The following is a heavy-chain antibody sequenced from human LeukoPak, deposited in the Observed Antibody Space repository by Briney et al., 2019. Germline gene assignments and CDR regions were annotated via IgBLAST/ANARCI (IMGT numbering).Heavy chain of an antibody. CDR2: MSGTYGST. V-gene: IGHV3-23*01. CDR3: AKDYVNQGHCIGGICYPFDY. J-gene: IGHJ4*02. Sequence: PGGSLRLSCAASGFTFSNYATSWVRQAPGKGLEWVSGMSGTYGSTWYADSVKGRFTISRDDSKNMVYLQMNSLRADDTAVYYCAKDYVNQGHCIGGICYPFDYWGQGTLVTVSS. CDR1: GFTFSNYA. D-gene: IGHD2-15*01.